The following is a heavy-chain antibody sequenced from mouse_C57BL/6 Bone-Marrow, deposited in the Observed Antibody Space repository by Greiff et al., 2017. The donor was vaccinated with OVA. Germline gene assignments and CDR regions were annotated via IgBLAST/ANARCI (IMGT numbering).Heavy chain of an antibody. CDR3: TTEATVGAPAY. D-gene: IGHD1-1*01. J-gene: IGHJ3*01. CDR2: IDPENGDT. Sequence: EVQLQQSGAELVRPGASVKLSCTASGFNIKDDYMHWVKQRPEQGLEWIGWIDPENGDTEYASKFQGKATITADTSSNTAYLQLSSLTSEDTAVYYCTTEATVGAPAYWGQGTLVTVSA. CDR1: GFNIKDDY. V-gene: IGHV14-4*01.